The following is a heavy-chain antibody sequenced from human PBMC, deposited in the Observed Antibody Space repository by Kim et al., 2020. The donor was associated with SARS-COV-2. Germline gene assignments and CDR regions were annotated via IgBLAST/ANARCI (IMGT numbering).Heavy chain of an antibody. J-gene: IGHJ2*01. V-gene: IGHV1-69*13. CDR3: AGGGPPPFWYFDL. CDR1: GGTFSSYA. CDR2: IIPIFGTA. Sequence: SVKVSCKASGGTFSSYAISWVRQAPGQGLEWMGGIIPIFGTANYAQKFQGRVTITADESTSTAYMELSSLRSEDTAVYYCAGGGPPPFWYFDLWGRGTLVTVSS. D-gene: IGHD3-10*01.